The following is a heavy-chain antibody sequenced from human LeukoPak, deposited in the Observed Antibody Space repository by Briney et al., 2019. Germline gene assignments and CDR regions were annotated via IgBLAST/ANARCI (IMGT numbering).Heavy chain of an antibody. D-gene: IGHD3-9*01. CDR1: GFTFDDYG. Sequence: PGGSLRLSCAASGFTFDDYGMSWVRQAPGKGLEWVSGINWNGGSTGYADSVKGRFTISRDNAKNSLYLQMNSLRAEDTALYYCARAGLLRYFDWLLRSPRTNYYYYYMDVWGKGTTVTVSS. J-gene: IGHJ6*03. CDR2: INWNGGST. V-gene: IGHV3-20*04. CDR3: ARAGLLRYFDWLLRSPRTNYYYYYMDV.